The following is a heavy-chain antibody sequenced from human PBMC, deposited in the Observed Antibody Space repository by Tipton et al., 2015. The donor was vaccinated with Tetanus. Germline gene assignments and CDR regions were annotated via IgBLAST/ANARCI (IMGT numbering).Heavy chain of an antibody. J-gene: IGHJ4*02. Sequence: QLVQSGAEVKKPGESLKISCKGSGYSFTSYWIGWVRQMPGKGLEWMGIIYPGDSDTRYSPPFQGQVTISADKSISTAYLQWSSLKASDTAMYYCARLGGGWFWELLGAYFDYWGQGTLVTVSS. CDR1: GYSFTSYW. CDR3: ARLGGGWFWELLGAYFDY. CDR2: IYPGDSDT. D-gene: IGHD3-10*01. V-gene: IGHV5-51*01.